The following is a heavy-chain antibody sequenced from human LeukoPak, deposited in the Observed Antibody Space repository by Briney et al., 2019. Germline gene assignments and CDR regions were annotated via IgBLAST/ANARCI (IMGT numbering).Heavy chain of an antibody. CDR1: GFSFSSYW. V-gene: IGHV3-7*03. Sequence: GGARRLSCAGPGFSFSSYWMTWVPQAPGKGLEGVAIIKEDGREEYYVDSVKGRFTISRDNAKNSLYLQMNSLRVEDTAVYYCARDQSRRSDYWGQGTLVTVSS. CDR3: ARDQSRRSDY. J-gene: IGHJ4*02. CDR2: IKEDGREE.